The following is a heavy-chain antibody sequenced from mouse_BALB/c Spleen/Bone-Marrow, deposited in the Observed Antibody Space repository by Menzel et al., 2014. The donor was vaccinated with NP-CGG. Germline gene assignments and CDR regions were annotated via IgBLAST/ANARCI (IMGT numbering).Heavy chain of an antibody. CDR2: ISTYYGDT. V-gene: IGHV1S137*01. D-gene: IGHD1-1*01. J-gene: IGHJ4*01. Sequence: QVHVKQSGAELVRPGVSVKISCKGSGYTFTNNAIHWVKQSRAKSLERIGIISTYYGDTTYNQKFKGKATMTVDKSSSTAYLKLARLTSEDSAIYYCARSGNVRNAMDYWGQGTSVTVSS. CDR1: GYTFTNNA. CDR3: ARSGNVRNAMDY.